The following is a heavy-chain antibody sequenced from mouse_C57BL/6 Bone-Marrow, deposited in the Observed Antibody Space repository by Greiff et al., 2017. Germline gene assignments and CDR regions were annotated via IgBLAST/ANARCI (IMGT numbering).Heavy chain of an antibody. J-gene: IGHJ2*01. CDR3: ARQRGDYDDY. Sequence: EVQRVESGGDLVKPGGSLKLSCAASGFTFSSYGMSWVRQTPDKRLEWVATISSGGSYTYYPDSVKGRFTISRDNAKNTLYLQMSSLKSEDTAMYYCARQRGDYDDYWGQGTTLTVSS. D-gene: IGHD2-4*01. CDR2: ISSGGSYT. CDR1: GFTFSSYG. V-gene: IGHV5-6*01.